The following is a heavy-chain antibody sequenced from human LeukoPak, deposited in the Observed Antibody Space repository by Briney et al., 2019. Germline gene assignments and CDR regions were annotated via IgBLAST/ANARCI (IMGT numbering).Heavy chain of an antibody. CDR2: SGESGGT. CDR1: GFTVSSNY. D-gene: IGHD1-26*01. Sequence: GSLRLSCAASGFTVSSNYMSWVRQSPGKGLEWIGESGESGGTKFNPSLKSRVSISADTSKNQFSLKLRSVTAADTAVYYCAKNGQSGFSFDPWGQGTLVTVSS. CDR3: AKNGQSGFSFDP. J-gene: IGHJ5*02. V-gene: IGHV4-34*08.